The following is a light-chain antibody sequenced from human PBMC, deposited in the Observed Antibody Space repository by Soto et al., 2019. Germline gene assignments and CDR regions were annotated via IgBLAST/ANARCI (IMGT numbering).Light chain of an antibody. Sequence: EIVLTQSPGTLSLSPGERATLSCRASQSVSSSYLAWYQQKPGQAPRLLIYGASSRATGIPDRFSGSGSGTDFTLTISRLEPEDFAVYYCQQCGSSPPGNTFGQGTKLEIK. CDR3: QQCGSSPPGNT. CDR1: QSVSSSY. CDR2: GAS. V-gene: IGKV3-20*01. J-gene: IGKJ2*01.